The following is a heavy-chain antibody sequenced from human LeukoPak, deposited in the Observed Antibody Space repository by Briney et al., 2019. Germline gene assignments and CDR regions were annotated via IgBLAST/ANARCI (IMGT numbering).Heavy chain of an antibody. D-gene: IGHD4-17*01. CDR3: VRDLYYADYRGWGDLGFDY. CDR2: IIPILGIA. CDR1: GGTFSSYA. Sequence: ASVKVSCKASGGTFSSYAISWVRQAPGQGLEWMGRIIPILGIANYAQKFQGRVTITADKSTSTAYMELSSLRSEDTAVYYCVRDLYYADYRGWGDLGFDYWGQGTLVTVSS. J-gene: IGHJ4*02. V-gene: IGHV1-69*04.